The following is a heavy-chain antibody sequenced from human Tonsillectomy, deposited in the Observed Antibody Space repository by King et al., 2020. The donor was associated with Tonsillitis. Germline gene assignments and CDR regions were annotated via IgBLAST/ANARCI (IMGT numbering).Heavy chain of an antibody. Sequence: VQLVESGGGVGQPGRSLRLSCAASGFSFRTLCMHWVRQAPGQGLDWVAVISYDERKKFYADSVKGRFTISRDNSKNTLYLQMNSLRAEDTAVYYCAKDYSDDSWWYFDLWGRGTLVTVSS. D-gene: IGHD3-3*01. V-gene: IGHV3-30*18. CDR2: ISYDERKK. J-gene: IGHJ2*01. CDR1: GFSFRTLC. CDR3: AKDYSDDSWWYFDL.